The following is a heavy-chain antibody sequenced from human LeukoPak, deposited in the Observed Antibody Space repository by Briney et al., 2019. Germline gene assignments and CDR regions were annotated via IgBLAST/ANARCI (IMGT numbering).Heavy chain of an antibody. J-gene: IGHJ3*02. CDR1: GFSFSDYG. Sequence: PGRSLRLACAASGFSFSDYGMHWVRQAPGKGLDWVAVIWYDGSNKYYADSVKGRFTISRDNSKNTLYLQTNSLRAEDTAVYYCARDIEDASGREGEPDAFDIWGQGTVVTVSS. V-gene: IGHV3-33*01. CDR3: ARDIEDASGREGEPDAFDI. CDR2: IWYDGSNK. D-gene: IGHD3-10*01.